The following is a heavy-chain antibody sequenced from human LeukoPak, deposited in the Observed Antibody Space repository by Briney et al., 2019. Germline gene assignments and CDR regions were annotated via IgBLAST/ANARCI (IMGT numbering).Heavy chain of an antibody. J-gene: IGHJ3*02. D-gene: IGHD3-10*01. V-gene: IGHV4-59*01. CDR2: IYYSGST. CDR3: ARDYYGSGTPSDI. CDR1: GGSISSYY. Sequence: SETLSLTCTVSGGSISSYYWSWIRQPPGKGLEWIGYIYYSGSTNYNPSLESRVTISVDTSKNQFSLKLSSVTAADTAVYYCARDYYGSGTPSDIWGQGTMVTVSS.